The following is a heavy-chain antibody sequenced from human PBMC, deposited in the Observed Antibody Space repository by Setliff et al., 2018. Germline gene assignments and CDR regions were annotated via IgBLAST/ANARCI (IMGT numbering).Heavy chain of an antibody. V-gene: IGHV3-23*01. D-gene: IGHD2-8*02. CDR1: GFTFRSYA. CDR2: MSASGTST. CDR3: AKSPVAYCSGAVCYPFDY. Sequence: LRLSCATSGFTFRSYAMSWVRQAPGKGLEWVSAMSASGTSTYHADSVKGRFTISGDNSKNTLYLQMNSLRAEDTAVYFCAKSPVAYCSGAVCYPFDYWGQGTLVTVS. J-gene: IGHJ4*02.